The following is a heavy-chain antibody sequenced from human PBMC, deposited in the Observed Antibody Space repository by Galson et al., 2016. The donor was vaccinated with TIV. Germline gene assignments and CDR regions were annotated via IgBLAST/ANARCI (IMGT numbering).Heavy chain of an antibody. Sequence: SVKVSCKASGYTFSSYGISWVRQAPGQGLEWMGWINAFNDNTHYAQKLRGRVTMTSDTFTSTGYMELRSLKSDDTAVYDCARVSADSSGGAAQFDSWGQGTLVTVSS. J-gene: IGHJ4*02. V-gene: IGHV1-18*01. CDR2: INAFNDNT. D-gene: IGHD6-19*01. CDR3: ARVSADSSGGAAQFDS. CDR1: GYTFSSYG.